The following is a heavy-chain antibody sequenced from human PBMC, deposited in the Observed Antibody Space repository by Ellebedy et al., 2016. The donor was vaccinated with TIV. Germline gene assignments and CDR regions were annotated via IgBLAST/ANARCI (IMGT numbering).Heavy chain of an antibody. V-gene: IGHV3-30*03. J-gene: IGHJ4*02. CDR2: ISYDGSNK. CDR1: GFTFSSYG. CDR3: ARDGSSGWLHTPDY. Sequence: GESLKISCAASGFTFSSYGMHWVRQAPGKGLEWVAVISYDGSNKYYADSVKGRITISRDNSKNTLYLQMNSLRAEDTAVYYCARDGSSGWLHTPDYWGQGLLVTVSS. D-gene: IGHD6-19*01.